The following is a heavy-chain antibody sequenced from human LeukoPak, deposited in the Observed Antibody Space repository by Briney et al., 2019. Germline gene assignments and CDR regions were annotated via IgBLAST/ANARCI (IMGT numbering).Heavy chain of an antibody. Sequence: SQTLSLTCTVSGGSINSGDYIWTWIRQPPGKGLEWIGRFHHGGSPSYNPSLQTRVTISADTSKNHFSLNLRSASDADTAVYYCARGLTSDKIDYWGQGTLVTVSS. CDR1: GGSINSGDYI. CDR2: FHHGGSP. V-gene: IGHV4-30-4*01. J-gene: IGHJ4*02. D-gene: IGHD4-17*01. CDR3: ARGLTSDKIDY.